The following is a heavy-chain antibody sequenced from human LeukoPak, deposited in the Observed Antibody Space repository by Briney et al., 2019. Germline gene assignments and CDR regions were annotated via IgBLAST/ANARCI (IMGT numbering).Heavy chain of an antibody. CDR1: GGSFTTYP. CDR2: FVPGVGVS. CDR3: ARGQSSANDRKGRTGLDS. Sequence: ASVKVSCKASGGSFTTYPITWVRQAPGHGLEGRGRFVPGVGVSTYAQRFKGRVTFTADASTTTSFMEVASLKSDATAVYYCARGQSSANDRKGRTGLDSWGQGTLVTVSS. J-gene: IGHJ4*02. D-gene: IGHD2-2*01. V-gene: IGHV1-69*02.